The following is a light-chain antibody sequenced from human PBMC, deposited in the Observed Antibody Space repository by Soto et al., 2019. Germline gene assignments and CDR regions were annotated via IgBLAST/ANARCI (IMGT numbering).Light chain of an antibody. CDR1: QGISSY. V-gene: IGKV1-9*01. CDR3: QQLDSYPLT. CDR2: AAS. Sequence: DIQLTQSPSFLSASVGDRVTITCWASQGISSYLAWYQQKPGKAPKLLIYAASTLQSGVPSRSSGSGSGTEFTLTISSLRPEDFATYYCQQLDSYPLTFGGGTKVDIK. J-gene: IGKJ4*01.